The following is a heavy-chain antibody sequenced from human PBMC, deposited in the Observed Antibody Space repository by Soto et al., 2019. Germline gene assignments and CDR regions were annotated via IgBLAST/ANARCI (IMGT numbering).Heavy chain of an antibody. CDR2: IRTKTDGGTA. CDR1: GFPFSDAY. CDR3: NTGRCTNGVCDGY. Sequence: PGGSLRLSCEVSGFPFSDAYMTWVRQAPGKGLGWLGRIRTKTDGGTADYAAHVKDRFIVSRDDSKETLYLQMNSLRTEDTAVYVCNTGRCTNGVCDGYWGHGTLVTVSS. V-gene: IGHV3-15*01. D-gene: IGHD2-8*01. J-gene: IGHJ4*01.